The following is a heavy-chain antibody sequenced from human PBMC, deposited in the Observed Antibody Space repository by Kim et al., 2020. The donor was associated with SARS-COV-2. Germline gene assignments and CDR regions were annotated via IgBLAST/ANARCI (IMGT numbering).Heavy chain of an antibody. CDR3: ARDQRGGVEGRPSSGYSDY. V-gene: IGHV4-38-2*02. D-gene: IGHD3-22*01. Sequence: SETLSLTCTVSGYSISSGYYWGWIRQPPGKGLEWIGSIYHSGSTYYNPSLKSRVTISVDTSKNQFSLKLSSVTAADTAVYYCARDQRGGVEGRPSSGYSDYWGQGTLVTVSS. CDR2: IYHSGST. J-gene: IGHJ4*02. CDR1: GYSISSGYY.